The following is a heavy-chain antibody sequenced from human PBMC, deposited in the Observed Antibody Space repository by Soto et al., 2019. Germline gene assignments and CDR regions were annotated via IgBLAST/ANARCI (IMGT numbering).Heavy chain of an antibody. V-gene: IGHV1-3*01. CDR1: GYTFTSYA. J-gene: IGHJ4*02. CDR3: AREAHSRSSDY. D-gene: IGHD1-26*01. Sequence: DSVKVSCKASGYTFTSYAMHWVRQAPGQRLEWMGWINAGNGNTKYSQKFQGRVTITRDTSASTAYMELSSLRSKDTAVYYCAREAHSRSSDYWGQGTLVTVSS. CDR2: INAGNGNT.